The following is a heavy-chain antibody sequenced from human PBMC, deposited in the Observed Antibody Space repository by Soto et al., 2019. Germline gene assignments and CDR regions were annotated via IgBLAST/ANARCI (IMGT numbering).Heavy chain of an antibody. Sequence: SETLSLTCTVSGDSVRNQYWSWIRRPPGRGLDWIGYIFRSGSTKYNPSLKSRLTISVDTSKNQFSLKLSSVTAADTAVYYCARTLDYGHMDVWGKGTTVTVSS. CDR1: GDSVRNQY. CDR3: ARTLDYGHMDV. V-gene: IGHV4-4*09. D-gene: IGHD3-16*01. CDR2: IFRSGST. J-gene: IGHJ6*03.